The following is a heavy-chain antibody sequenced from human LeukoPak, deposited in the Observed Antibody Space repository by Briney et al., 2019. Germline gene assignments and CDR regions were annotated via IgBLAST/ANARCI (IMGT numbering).Heavy chain of an antibody. CDR3: ARRHYYDSSGYSDY. CDR1: GYSFTNYW. J-gene: IGHJ4*02. Sequence: GESLKISCKGPGYSFTNYWIGWVRQMPGKGLEWMGIVYPGDSDTRYSPSFQGQVTMSADKSISTAYLQWNSLKASDTAMYYCARRHYYDSSGYSDYWGQGTLVTVSS. V-gene: IGHV5-51*01. D-gene: IGHD3-22*01. CDR2: VYPGDSDT.